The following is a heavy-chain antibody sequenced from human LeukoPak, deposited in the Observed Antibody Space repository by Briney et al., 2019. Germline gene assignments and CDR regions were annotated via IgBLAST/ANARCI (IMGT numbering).Heavy chain of an antibody. CDR2: INPNSGGT. CDR1: GYTFTGYY. V-gene: IGHV1-2*02. D-gene: IGHD7-27*01. Sequence: GASVKVSFKASGYTFTGYYMHWVRQAPGQGLEWMGWINPNSGGTNYAQKFQGRVTMTRDTSISTAYMELSRLRSDDTAVYYCARDQNWGSTPDYWGQGTLVTVSS. J-gene: IGHJ4*02. CDR3: ARDQNWGSTPDY.